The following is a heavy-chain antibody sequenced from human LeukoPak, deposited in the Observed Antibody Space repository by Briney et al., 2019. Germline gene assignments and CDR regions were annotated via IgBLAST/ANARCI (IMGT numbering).Heavy chain of an antibody. V-gene: IGHV3-23*01. CDR1: GFTFSSYA. CDR3: AKGSHYDSSGSFYFDY. CDR2: ISGSGDNT. D-gene: IGHD3-22*01. Sequence: PGGSLRLSCAASGFTFSSYAMSWVRQAPGKGLEWVSGISGSGDNTYYADSVKGRFTISRDNSKNTLYVQVNSLGTEDTAAYYCAKGSHYDSSGSFYFDYWGQGTLVTVSS. J-gene: IGHJ4*02.